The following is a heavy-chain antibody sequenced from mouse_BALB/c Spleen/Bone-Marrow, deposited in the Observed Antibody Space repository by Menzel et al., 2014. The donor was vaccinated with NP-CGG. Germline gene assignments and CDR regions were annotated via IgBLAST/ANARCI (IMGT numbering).Heavy chain of an antibody. CDR1: GFSLTSYG. CDR2: IWSGGST. V-gene: IGHV2-2*02. Sequence: QVQLKESGPGLVQPSQSLSITCTVTGFSLTSYGVHWVRQSPGKGLEWLGVIWSGGSTDYNAAFISRLSISKDNSKSQVFFKMNSLQVNYTAIYYCARYGNILDYWGQGTTFTVSS. J-gene: IGHJ2*01. CDR3: ARYGNILDY. D-gene: IGHD1-1*01.